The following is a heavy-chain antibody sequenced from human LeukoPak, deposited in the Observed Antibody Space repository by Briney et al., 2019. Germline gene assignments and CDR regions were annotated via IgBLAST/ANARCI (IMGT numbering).Heavy chain of an antibody. CDR1: GFTFSTYA. CDR3: ARDRHDYGDYDLGY. D-gene: IGHD4-17*01. Sequence: GGSLRLSCAASGFTFSTYAMHWVRQAPGKGLEWVAVISVDGSNKYYADSVKGRFTISRDNSKNTLYLQMSSLRAEDTAVYYCARDRHDYGDYDLGYWGQGTLVTVSS. J-gene: IGHJ4*02. CDR2: ISVDGSNK. V-gene: IGHV3-30*04.